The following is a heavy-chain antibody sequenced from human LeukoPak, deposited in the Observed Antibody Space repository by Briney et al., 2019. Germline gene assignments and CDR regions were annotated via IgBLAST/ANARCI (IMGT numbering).Heavy chain of an antibody. Sequence: PGALLLLSSAASVFTFDYYAMCWGHPAREGVLGLASGINWNGGSTGYADSVKGRFTISRDNAKNSLYLQMNSLRAEDTALYYCARSDCSDYYYNMDVWGKGTTVTVSS. D-gene: IGHD2-15*01. J-gene: IGHJ6*03. CDR2: INWNGGST. V-gene: IGHV3-20*03. CDR1: VFTFDYYA. CDR3: ARSDCSDYYYNMDV.